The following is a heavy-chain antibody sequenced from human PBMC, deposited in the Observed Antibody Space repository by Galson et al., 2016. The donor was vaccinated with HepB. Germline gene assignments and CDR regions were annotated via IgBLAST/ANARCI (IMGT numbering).Heavy chain of an antibody. J-gene: IGHJ3*02. CDR2: ISYDGNNK. D-gene: IGHD3-9*01. CDR3: AKKAHILTGPDAFDI. CDR1: GFTFSSYG. V-gene: IGHV3-30*18. Sequence: SLRLSCAASGFTFSSYGIHWVRQAPGKGLEWVAVISYDGNNKYYADSGKGRFTNSRDNSKNPLYLQMRSLRAEDTAVYYCAKKAHILTGPDAFDIWGQGTMVTVSS.